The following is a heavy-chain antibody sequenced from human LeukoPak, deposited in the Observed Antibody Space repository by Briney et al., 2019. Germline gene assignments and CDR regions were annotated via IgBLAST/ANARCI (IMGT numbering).Heavy chain of an antibody. D-gene: IGHD5-12*01. CDR2: IWYDGSNK. J-gene: IGHJ4*02. V-gene: IGHV3-33*01. CDR1: GFTFSSYG. CDR3: ARAETMDIVATSGY. Sequence: GGSLRLSCAASGFTFSSYGMHWVRQAPGKGLEWVAVIWYDGSNKYYADSVKGRFTISRDNSRNTLYLQMNSLRAEDTAVYYCARAETMDIVATSGYWGQGTLVTASS.